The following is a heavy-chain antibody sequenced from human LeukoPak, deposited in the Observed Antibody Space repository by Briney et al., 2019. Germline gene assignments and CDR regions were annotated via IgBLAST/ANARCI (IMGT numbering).Heavy chain of an antibody. CDR2: TVSEIDGGTT. V-gene: IGHV3-15*04. J-gene: IGHJ6*02. CDR3: TTDENWNYARKDV. Sequence: PGGSLRLSCAASGFTFNYAWMSWVRQVPGKGLEWVGQTVSEIDGGTTDYAAPVKGRFTISRDDSKSTLYLQMNSLKIEDTAVYYCTTDENWNYARKDVWGQGATVIVSS. CDR1: GFTFNYAW. D-gene: IGHD1-7*01.